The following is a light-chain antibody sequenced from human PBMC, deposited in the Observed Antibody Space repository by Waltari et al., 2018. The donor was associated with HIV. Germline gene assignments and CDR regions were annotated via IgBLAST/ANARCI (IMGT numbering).Light chain of an antibody. J-gene: IGLJ2*01. Sequence: SSDLTQDPSVSVALGQTVRITCQGDSLRSYYASWYQHKPGQAPVVVFFGRNNRPSVIPDRFSGSSSGNTASLTLTGAQAEDEADYYCHSRDSSGFHVVFGGGTKVTVL. CDR2: GRN. CDR3: HSRDSSGFHVV. CDR1: SLRSYY. V-gene: IGLV3-19*01.